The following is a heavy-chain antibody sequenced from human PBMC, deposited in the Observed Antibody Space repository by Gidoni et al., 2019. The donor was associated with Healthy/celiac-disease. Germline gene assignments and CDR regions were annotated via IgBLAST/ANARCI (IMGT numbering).Heavy chain of an antibody. CDR2: IYYSGST. D-gene: IGHD6-19*01. CDR3: ARLIAVAGTGDAFDI. Sequence: QVQLQESGPGLVKPSETLSLTCTVSGGSISSYYWSWIRQPPGKGLEWIGYIYYSGSTNYNPSLKSRFTISVDTSKNQFSLKLSSVTAADTAVYYCARLIAVAGTGDAFDIWGQGTMVTVSS. J-gene: IGHJ3*02. CDR1: GGSISSYY. V-gene: IGHV4-59*08.